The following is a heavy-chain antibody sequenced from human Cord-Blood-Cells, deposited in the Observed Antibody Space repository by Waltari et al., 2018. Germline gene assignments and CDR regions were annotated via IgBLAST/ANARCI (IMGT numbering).Heavy chain of an antibody. CDR2: ISYDGSNK. CDR1: GFTFISYA. D-gene: IGHD5-12*01. Sequence: QVQLVESGGGVVQPGRSLRLSCAASGFTFISYAMHWVRQAPGKGRVWVAVISYDGSNKYYADSVKGRFTISRDNSQNTLYLQMNSLRAEDTAVYYCARDPTKEENYFDYWGQGTLVTVSS. J-gene: IGHJ4*02. CDR3: ARDPTKEENYFDY. V-gene: IGHV3-30-3*01.